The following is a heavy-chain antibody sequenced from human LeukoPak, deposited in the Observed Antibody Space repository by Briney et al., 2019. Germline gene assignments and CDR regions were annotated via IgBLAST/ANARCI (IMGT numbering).Heavy chain of an antibody. CDR3: ARLGTGYDSSGYSIGWFDP. J-gene: IGHJ5*02. D-gene: IGHD3-22*01. CDR1: SGFSSSFY. CDR2: IYYSGST. V-gene: IGHV4-39*01. Sequence: SETLSLTCTVSSGFSSSFYWSWIRQPPGKGLEWIGNIYYSGSTYYNPSLKSRVTISVDTSKNQFSLRLSSVTAADTAVYYCARLGTGYDSSGYSIGWFDPWGQGTLVTVSS.